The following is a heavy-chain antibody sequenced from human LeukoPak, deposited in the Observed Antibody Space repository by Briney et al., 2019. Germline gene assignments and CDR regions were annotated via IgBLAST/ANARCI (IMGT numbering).Heavy chain of an antibody. V-gene: IGHV1-2*02. CDR3: ARVRQWLVREALRYDGMDV. D-gene: IGHD6-19*01. Sequence: ASVKVSCNSSGYTFTGYYMPWRRQAPAQGLERKGWINPNSGGTNYSQKFHVRGTMTRDTSISTAYIELSRLRSDDTAVYYCARVRQWLVREALRYDGMDVWGQGTTVTVSS. CDR1: GYTFTGYY. CDR2: INPNSGGT. J-gene: IGHJ6*02.